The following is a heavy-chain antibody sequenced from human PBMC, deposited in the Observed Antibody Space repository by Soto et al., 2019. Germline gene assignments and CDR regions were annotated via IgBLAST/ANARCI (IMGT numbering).Heavy chain of an antibody. Sequence: GESLKISCKGSGYSFTSYWIGWVRQMPGKGLEWMGIIYPGDSDTRYSPSFQGQVTISADKSISTAYLQWSSLKASDTAMYYCAKSTPGLAWFWSGYPFDYWGQGTLVTVSS. V-gene: IGHV5-51*01. CDR1: GYSFTSYW. CDR2: IYPGDSDT. J-gene: IGHJ4*02. D-gene: IGHD3-3*01. CDR3: AKSTPGLAWFWSGYPFDY.